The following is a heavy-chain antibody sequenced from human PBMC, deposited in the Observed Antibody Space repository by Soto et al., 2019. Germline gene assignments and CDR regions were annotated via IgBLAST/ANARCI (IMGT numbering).Heavy chain of an antibody. V-gene: IGHV4-4*02. D-gene: IGHD6-13*01. CDR2: INHSGST. CDR1: GDSISSMNW. Sequence: PSETLSLTCAVSGDSISSMNWWSWVRQPPGKGLEWIGEINHSGSTNYNPSLKSRVTISVDTSKNQFSLKLSSVTAADTAVYYCARGWGIAAAGRTFDYWGQGTLVTVSS. CDR3: ARGWGIAAAGRTFDY. J-gene: IGHJ4*02.